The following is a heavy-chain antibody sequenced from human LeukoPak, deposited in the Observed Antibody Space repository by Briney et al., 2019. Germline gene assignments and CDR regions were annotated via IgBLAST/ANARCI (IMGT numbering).Heavy chain of an antibody. CDR2: ISSSGSTI. CDR3: ARESSAGAFDI. V-gene: IGHV3-48*03. Sequence: PGGSLRLSCAASGFTFSSYEMNWVCQAPGKGPEWVSYISSSGSTIYYADSVKGRFTISRDNAKNSLYLQMNSLRAEDTAVYYCARESSAGAFDIWGQGTMVTVSS. CDR1: GFTFSSYE. J-gene: IGHJ3*02. D-gene: IGHD6-19*01.